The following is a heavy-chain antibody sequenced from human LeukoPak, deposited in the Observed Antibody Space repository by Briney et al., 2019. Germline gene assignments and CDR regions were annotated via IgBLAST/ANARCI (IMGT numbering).Heavy chain of an antibody. J-gene: IGHJ4*02. V-gene: IGHV3-74*01. Sequence: AGSLRLSCAASGFIFSSKWIHWVRQAPGKGLEWVSRIDNGGSYTSYADSVKGRFTIARDNAKNTLYLQMNSLGAEDTAVYYCARDLPISDSSGYYLDYWGQGTVVTVSS. CDR2: IDNGGSYT. CDR3: ARDLPISDSSGYYLDY. CDR1: GFIFSSKW. D-gene: IGHD3-22*01.